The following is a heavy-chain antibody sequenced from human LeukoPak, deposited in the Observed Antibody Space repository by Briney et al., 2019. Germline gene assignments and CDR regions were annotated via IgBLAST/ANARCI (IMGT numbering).Heavy chain of an antibody. CDR3: ARLPSPRGKYGDPDY. CDR1: GGSISSSNW. J-gene: IGHJ4*02. V-gene: IGHV4-4*02. D-gene: IGHD4-17*01. Sequence: SGTLSLTCAVSGGSISSSNWWSWVRPPPGKGLECIGEIYHSGSTNYNPSLKSRVTISVDKSKNQFSLKLSSVTAADTAVYYCARLPSPRGKYGDPDYWGQGTLVTVSS. CDR2: IYHSGST.